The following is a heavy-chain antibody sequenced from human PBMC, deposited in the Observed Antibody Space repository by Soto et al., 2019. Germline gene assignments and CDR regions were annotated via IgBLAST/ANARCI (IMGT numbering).Heavy chain of an antibody. CDR3: ARVEAVAGLYNYHGLDV. CDR2: IIPRSAKS. D-gene: IGHD6-19*01. Sequence: GASVKVSCKASGDMFDTYTITWMRQAPGRGLEWVGGIIPRSAKSNYAQKFEGRVTITADESTSTAYMELSSLRSEDTAVYYCARVEAVAGLYNYHGLDVWGQGTAVTVSS. J-gene: IGHJ6*02. V-gene: IGHV1-69*13. CDR1: GDMFDTYT.